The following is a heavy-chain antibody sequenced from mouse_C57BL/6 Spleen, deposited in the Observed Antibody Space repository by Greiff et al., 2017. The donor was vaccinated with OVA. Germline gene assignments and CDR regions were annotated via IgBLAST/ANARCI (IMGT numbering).Heavy chain of an antibody. J-gene: IGHJ2*01. Sequence: EVKLQESGPGLVKPSQSLSLTCSVTGYSITSGYYWNWIRQFPGNKLEWMGYISYDGSNNYNPSLKNRISITRDTSKNQFFLKLNSVTTEDTATYYCARGGSYYYGSSYYFDYWGQGTTLTVSS. CDR3: ARGGSYYYGSSYYFDY. CDR2: ISYDGSN. CDR1: GYSITSGYY. V-gene: IGHV3-6*01. D-gene: IGHD1-1*01.